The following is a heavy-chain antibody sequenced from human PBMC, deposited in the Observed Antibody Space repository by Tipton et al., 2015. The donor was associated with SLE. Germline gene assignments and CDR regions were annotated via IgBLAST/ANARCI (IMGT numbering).Heavy chain of an antibody. J-gene: IGHJ4*02. CDR1: GGSISSGSYY. V-gene: IGHV4-61*02. Sequence: TLSLTCTVSGGSISSGSYYWSWIRQPAGKGLEWIGRIYTSGSTNYNPSLKSRVTISVDTSKNQFSLKLSSVTAADTAVYYCASADGDGRDYWGQGTLVTVSS. CDR3: ASADGDGRDY. CDR2: IYTSGST. D-gene: IGHD5-24*01.